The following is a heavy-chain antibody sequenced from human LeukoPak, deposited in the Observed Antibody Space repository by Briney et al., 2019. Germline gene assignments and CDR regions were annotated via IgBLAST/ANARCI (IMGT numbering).Heavy chain of an antibody. Sequence: GSLRLSCAASGFTFSSYWMSWIRQPPGKGLEWIGEINHSGSTNYNPSLKSRVTISVDTSKNQFSLKLSSETAADTAVYYCARGRGYSGYVDYWGQGTLVTVSS. CDR2: INHSGST. CDR3: ARGRGYSGYVDY. D-gene: IGHD5-12*01. CDR1: GFTFSSYW. V-gene: IGHV4-34*01. J-gene: IGHJ4*02.